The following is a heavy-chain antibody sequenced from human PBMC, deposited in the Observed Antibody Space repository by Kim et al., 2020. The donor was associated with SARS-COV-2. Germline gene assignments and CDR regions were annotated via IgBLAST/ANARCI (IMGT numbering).Heavy chain of an antibody. V-gene: IGHV4-39*01. CDR2: ST. D-gene: IGHD3-10*01. J-gene: IGHJ4*01. CDR3: ARDIGESGDY. Sequence: STCFNPSLKSRVTISVDTAKHQFSLKLSSVTAADTAVYYCARDIGESGDYWGHGTLVTVSS.